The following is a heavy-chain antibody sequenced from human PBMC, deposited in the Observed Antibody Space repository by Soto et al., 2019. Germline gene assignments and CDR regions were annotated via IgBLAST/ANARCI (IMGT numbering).Heavy chain of an antibody. J-gene: IGHJ4*02. CDR2: ISYDGSNN. Sequence: QVQLVESGGGVVQPGRSLRLSCAASGFTFSSYAMHWVRQAPGKGLEWVAVISYDGSNNYYADSVKGRFTISRDNSKNTLYLQMNSLRAEDTAVYYCARAGEWELPNFDYWGQGTLVTVSS. CDR3: ARAGEWELPNFDY. V-gene: IGHV3-30-3*01. D-gene: IGHD1-26*01. CDR1: GFTFSSYA.